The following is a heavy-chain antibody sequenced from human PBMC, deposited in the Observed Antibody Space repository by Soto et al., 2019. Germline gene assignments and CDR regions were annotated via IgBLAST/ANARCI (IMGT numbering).Heavy chain of an antibody. CDR2: ISGSGDKR. CDR3: AHSYYYDSSGYWLGFDY. J-gene: IGHJ4*02. V-gene: IGHV3-23*01. Sequence: PGGSLRLSCAASGFTFSNYVMSWVRQAPGKGLEWVSSISGSGDKRYSPSLKSRLTITKDTSKNQVVLTMTNMDPVDTATYYCAHSYYYDSSGYWLGFDYWGQGTLVTVSS. CDR1: GFTFSNYV. D-gene: IGHD3-22*01.